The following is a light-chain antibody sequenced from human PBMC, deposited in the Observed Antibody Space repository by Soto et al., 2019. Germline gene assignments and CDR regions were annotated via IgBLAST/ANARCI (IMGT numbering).Light chain of an antibody. CDR1: SSDVGGYNF. Sequence: ALTQPPSASGSPGQSVTISCTGTSSDVGGYNFVSWYQQYPGKAPKLIIYEVTKRPSGVPDRFSGSKSGNTASLTVSGLQTDDEADYYCSSYGGSNNFVFGTGTKVTVL. CDR3: SSYGGSNNFV. J-gene: IGLJ1*01. CDR2: EVT. V-gene: IGLV2-8*01.